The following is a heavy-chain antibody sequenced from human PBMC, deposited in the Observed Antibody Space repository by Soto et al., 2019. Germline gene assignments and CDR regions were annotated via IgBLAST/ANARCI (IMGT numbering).Heavy chain of an antibody. D-gene: IGHD3-10*01. CDR2: ISGSGGST. J-gene: IGHJ5*02. V-gene: IGHV3-23*01. CDR3: AKPLTVRGRGDWFDP. CDR1: GFTFSSYA. Sequence: EVQLLESGGGLVQPGGSLRLSCAASGFTFSSYAMSWVRQAPGKGLEWVSAISGSGGSTYYADSVKGRFTISRDNSKNTLYLQMNSLRAEDTAVYYGAKPLTVRGRGDWFDPWGQGTLVTVSS.